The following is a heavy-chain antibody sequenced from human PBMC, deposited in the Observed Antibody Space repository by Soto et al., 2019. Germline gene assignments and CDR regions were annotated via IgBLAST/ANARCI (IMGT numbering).Heavy chain of an antibody. CDR2: ISGFSAGSAST. J-gene: IGHJ3*01. CDR3: ARVPLFFGLDAFYF. CDR1: GFTFNSYA. V-gene: IGHV3-23*01. D-gene: IGHD3-10*01. Sequence: EVQLLESGGGLVQPGGSLRLSCAASGFTFNSYAMHWVRQAPGKGLEWVSGISGFSAGSASTYFADSVKGRFIISRDNSNNTLYLQMNNLRAEDTALYYCARVPLFFGLDAFYFWGHGTLVTVSS.